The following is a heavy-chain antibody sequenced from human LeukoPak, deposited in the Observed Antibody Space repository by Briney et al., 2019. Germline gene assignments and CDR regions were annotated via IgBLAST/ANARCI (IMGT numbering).Heavy chain of an antibody. V-gene: IGHV4-38-2*01. J-gene: IGHJ4*02. CDR2: IYHSGST. CDR1: GYFISSGYY. D-gene: IGHD3-9*01. Sequence: SETLSVTCAVSGYFISSGYYWGLIRQPPGKGLEWIGSIYHSGSTYYNPSLKSRVTISVDTSKNQFSLKLNSVTAADTAVYYCASSGDILTGTYRGIDYWGQGTLVTVSS. CDR3: ASSGDILTGTYRGIDY.